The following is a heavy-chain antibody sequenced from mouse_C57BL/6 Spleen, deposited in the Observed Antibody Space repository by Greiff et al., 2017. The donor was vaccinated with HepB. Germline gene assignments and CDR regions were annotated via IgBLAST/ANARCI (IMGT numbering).Heavy chain of an antibody. CDR2: ISSGSSTI. CDR3: ARKLVALDY. J-gene: IGHJ2*01. D-gene: IGHD1-1*01. V-gene: IGHV5-17*01. Sequence: EVKLMESGGGLVKPGGSLKLSCAASGFTFSDYGMHWVRQAPEKGLEWVAYISSGSSTIYYADTVKGRFTISRDNAKNTLFLQMTSLRSEDTAMYYCARKLVALDYWGQGTTLTVSS. CDR1: GFTFSDYG.